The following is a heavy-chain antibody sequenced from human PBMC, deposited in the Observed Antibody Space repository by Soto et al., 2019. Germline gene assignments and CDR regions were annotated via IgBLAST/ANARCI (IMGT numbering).Heavy chain of an antibody. J-gene: IGHJ3*01. D-gene: IGHD3-22*01. CDR2: IGIGSSTK. Sequence: PGGSLRLSCAASGFTFRNYGMNWVRQAPWKGLEWVSYIGIGSSTKYYADSVKGRFTISRDNAKNSLYLQMNSLRAEDTAVYYCARDQLYYNDISGRPLNAFDVWGKGTMVTVSS. CDR3: ARDQLYYNDISGRPLNAFDV. CDR1: GFTFRNYG. V-gene: IGHV3-48*01.